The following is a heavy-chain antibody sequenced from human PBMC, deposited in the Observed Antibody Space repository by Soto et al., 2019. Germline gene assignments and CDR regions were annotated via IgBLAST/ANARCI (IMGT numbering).Heavy chain of an antibody. V-gene: IGHV3-21*01. D-gene: IGHD2-2*01. Sequence: EVQLVESGGALVKPGGPLSLSFPPSGFTFSSITITWFPQAPGKGLEWVSSISSSSSYIYYADSVKGRFTISRDNAKNSLYLQMNSLRAEDTAVYYCARDPADDDYWGQGTLVTVSS. CDR3: ARDPADDDY. CDR2: ISSSSSYI. J-gene: IGHJ4*02. CDR1: GFTFSSIT.